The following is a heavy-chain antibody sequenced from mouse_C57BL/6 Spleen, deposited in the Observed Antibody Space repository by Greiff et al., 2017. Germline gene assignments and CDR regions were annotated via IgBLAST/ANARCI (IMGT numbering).Heavy chain of an antibody. CDR1: GFTFNTYA. J-gene: IGHJ4*01. CDR2: IRSKSSNYAT. D-gene: IGHD2-4*01. CDR3: VREGKGYDYDRNAMDY. V-gene: IGHV10-3*01. Sequence: EVMLVESGGGLVQPKGSLKLSCAASGFTFNTYAMHWVRQAPGKGLEWVARIRSKSSNYATYYADSVKDRFTISRDDSQSMLYLQMNNLKTEDTAMYYCVREGKGYDYDRNAMDYWGQGTSVTVSS.